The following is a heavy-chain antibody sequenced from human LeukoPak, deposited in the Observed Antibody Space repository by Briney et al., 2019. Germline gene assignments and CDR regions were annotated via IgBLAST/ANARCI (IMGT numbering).Heavy chain of an antibody. V-gene: IGHV4-38-2*02. CDR2: IYHSGST. CDR1: GYSISSGYY. Sequence: SETLSLTCTVSGYSISSGYYWGWIRQPPGKGLEWIGSIYHSGSTYYNPSLKSRVTISVDTSKNQFSLKLSSVTAADTAVYYCARGEDWSVVAATYFDYWGQGTLVTVSS. D-gene: IGHD2-15*01. CDR3: ARGEDWSVVAATYFDY. J-gene: IGHJ4*02.